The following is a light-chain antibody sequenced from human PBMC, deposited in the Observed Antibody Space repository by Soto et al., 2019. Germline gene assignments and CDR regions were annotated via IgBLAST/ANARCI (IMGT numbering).Light chain of an antibody. Sequence: EIVLTQSPGTLSLSPGERATLSCWASQSVDTRYLAWYQQRRGQAPRLLIYAASRRATGVPDRFSGSGSGTHFTLTISRLEPEDFAVYYCQQYVNSLYTFGQGTKLE. CDR3: QQYVNSLYT. CDR1: QSVDTRY. V-gene: IGKV3-20*01. J-gene: IGKJ2*01. CDR2: AAS.